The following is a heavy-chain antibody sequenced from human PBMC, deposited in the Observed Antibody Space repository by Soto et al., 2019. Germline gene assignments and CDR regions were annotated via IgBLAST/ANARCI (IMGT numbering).Heavy chain of an antibody. CDR2: ISYDGSNK. J-gene: IGHJ6*02. CDR1: GFTFSSYA. V-gene: IGHV3-30-3*01. Sequence: PGGSLRLSCAASGFTFSSYAMHWVRQAPGKGLEWVAVISYDGSNKYYADSVKGRFTISRDNSKNTLYLQMNSLRAEDTAVYYCARAKRGSFTIYYYYGMDVWGQGTTVIVSS. D-gene: IGHD3-16*01. CDR3: ARAKRGSFTIYYYYGMDV.